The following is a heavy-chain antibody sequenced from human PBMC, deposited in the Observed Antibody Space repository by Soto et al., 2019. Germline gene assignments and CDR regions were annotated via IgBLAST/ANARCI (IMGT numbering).Heavy chain of an antibody. CDR3: ASGWFGEFVYQFDY. CDR2: ISACNGNT. D-gene: IGHD3-10*01. CDR1: GYSFTSHY. J-gene: IGHJ4*02. Sequence: GASVKVSCKAIGYSFTSHYMHWVRQAPGQGLEWMGWISACNGNTTYAQKFQGRVTMTTDTSTSTAYMELRSLGSDDTAVYYCASGWFGEFVYQFDYWGQGTLVTVS. V-gene: IGHV1-18*04.